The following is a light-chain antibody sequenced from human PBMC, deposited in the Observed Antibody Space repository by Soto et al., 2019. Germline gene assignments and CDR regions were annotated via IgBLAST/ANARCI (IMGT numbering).Light chain of an antibody. CDR1: SSDVGGYNY. CDR3: SSYTSSSPVV. J-gene: IGLJ2*01. V-gene: IGLV2-14*01. CDR2: DVT. Sequence: QSALTQPASVSGSPGQSITISCTGTSSDVGGYNYVCWYQQHPGKAPKLIIYDVTSRPSGVSDRFSGSKSGNTASLSISGLQAEDEADYYCSSYTSSSPVVFGGGTKLTVL.